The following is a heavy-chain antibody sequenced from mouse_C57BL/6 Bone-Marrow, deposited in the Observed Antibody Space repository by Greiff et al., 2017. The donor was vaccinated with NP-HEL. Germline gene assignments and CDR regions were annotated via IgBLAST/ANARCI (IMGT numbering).Heavy chain of an antibody. Sequence: VQLQQSGAELVRPGASVKLSCTASGFNIKDDYMHWVKQRPEQGLEWIGWIDPENGDTEYASKFQGKATITADTSSNTAYLQLSSLPSEDTAVYYCTTVPFPAWFAYWGQGTLVTVSA. CDR1: GFNIKDDY. CDR2: IDPENGDT. J-gene: IGHJ3*01. CDR3: TTVPFPAWFAY. V-gene: IGHV14-4*01.